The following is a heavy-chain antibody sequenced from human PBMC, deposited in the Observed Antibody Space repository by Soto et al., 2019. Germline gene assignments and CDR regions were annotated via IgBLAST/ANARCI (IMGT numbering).Heavy chain of an antibody. J-gene: IGHJ4*02. Sequence: QVQLVESGGGVVQPGRSLRLSCAASGFTFSSYGMHWVRQAPGKGLEWVAVIWYDGSNKYYADSVKGRFTISRDNSKSTLYLQMNSLRAEDTAVYYCARDGYCTNGVCYTFDYWGQGTLVTVSS. CDR1: GFTFSSYG. CDR2: IWYDGSNK. CDR3: ARDGYCTNGVCYTFDY. D-gene: IGHD2-8*01. V-gene: IGHV3-33*01.